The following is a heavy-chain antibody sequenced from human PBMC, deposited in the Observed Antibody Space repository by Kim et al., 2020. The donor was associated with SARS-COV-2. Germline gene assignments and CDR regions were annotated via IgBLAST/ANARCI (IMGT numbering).Heavy chain of an antibody. V-gene: IGHV4-34*01. D-gene: IGHD3-22*01. CDR2: INHSGST. J-gene: IGHJ4*02. CDR1: GGSFSGYY. CDR3: ARGLSGATYYYDSSGYTGYYFDY. Sequence: SETLSLTCAVYGGSFSGYYWSWIRQPPGKGLEWIGEINHSGSTNYNPSLKSRVTISVDTSKNQFSLKLSSVTAADTAVYYCARGLSGATYYYDSSGYTGYYFDYWGQGTLVTVSS.